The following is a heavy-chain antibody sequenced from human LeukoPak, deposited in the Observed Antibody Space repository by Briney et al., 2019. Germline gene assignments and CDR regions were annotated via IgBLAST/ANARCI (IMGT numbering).Heavy chain of an antibody. Sequence: GTSVKVSCKGSGFTFTSSAVQWVRQARGQRLEGIWLIVVGSGNTNYAQKFQERVTITRDMSTSTAYMELSSLRSEDTAVYYCAADREWELLYGFDPWGQGTLVTVSS. D-gene: IGHD1-26*01. CDR1: GFTFTSSA. CDR2: IVVGSGNT. CDR3: AADREWELLYGFDP. V-gene: IGHV1-58*01. J-gene: IGHJ5*02.